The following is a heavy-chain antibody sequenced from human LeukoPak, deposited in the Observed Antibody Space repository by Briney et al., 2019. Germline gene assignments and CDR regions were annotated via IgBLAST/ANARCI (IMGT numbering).Heavy chain of an antibody. Sequence: GGSLRLSCAASGFNFNQLTMAWVRQAPGKGLEWVSSISGSGDVTKYADSVMGRFTISRDNSKNTVSLQMNSLRAEDTAVYYCAKSDCGSDGCKLLNYWGQGTLVTASS. CDR3: AKSDCGSDGCKLLNY. V-gene: IGHV3-23*01. J-gene: IGHJ4*02. CDR2: ISGSGDVT. CDR1: GFNFNQLT. D-gene: IGHD2-21*01.